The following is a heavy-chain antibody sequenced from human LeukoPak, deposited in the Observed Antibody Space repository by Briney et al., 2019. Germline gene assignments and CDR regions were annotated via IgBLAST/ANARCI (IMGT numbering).Heavy chain of an antibody. CDR1: GGTFSSYA. D-gene: IGHD3-22*01. V-gene: IGHV1-69*05. J-gene: IGHJ6*03. CDR3: ARGGDYYDSRPYYYMDV. CDR2: IIPIFGTA. Sequence: SVKVSCKAFGGTFSSYAISWVRQAPGQGLEWMGGIIPIFGTANYAQKFQGRVTITTDESTSTAYMELSSLRSEDTAVYYCARGGDYYDSRPYYYMDVWGKGATVTVX.